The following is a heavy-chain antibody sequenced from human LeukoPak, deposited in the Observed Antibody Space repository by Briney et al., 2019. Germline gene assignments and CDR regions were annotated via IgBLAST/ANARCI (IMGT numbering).Heavy chain of an antibody. D-gene: IGHD2-2*01. CDR3: ARDYCSSTSCYFRGGNWFDP. CDR2: INPSGGST. V-gene: IGHV1-46*01. Sequence: ASVKVSCKASGYTFTSYYMHWVRQAPGQGLEWMGIINPSGGSTSYAQKFQGRVTMTRDMSTSTVYMELSSLRSEDTAVYYYARDYCSSTSCYFRGGNWFDPWGQGTLVTVSS. J-gene: IGHJ5*02. CDR1: GYTFTSYY.